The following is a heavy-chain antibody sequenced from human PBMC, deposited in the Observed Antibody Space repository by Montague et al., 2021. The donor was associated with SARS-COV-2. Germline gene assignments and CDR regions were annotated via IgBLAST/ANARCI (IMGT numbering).Heavy chain of an antibody. Sequence: SLRLSCAASRFTFSSYAMHWVRQAPGEGLEWVAVISYDGSNKNYVDSVKGRFTISRDNSKNTLYLQMNSLRAEDTAVYYCARDPFLYSSGWTYYYYGMDVWGQGTTVTVSS. J-gene: IGHJ6*02. D-gene: IGHD6-19*01. CDR2: ISYDGSNK. V-gene: IGHV3-30*04. CDR1: RFTFSSYA. CDR3: ARDPFLYSSGWTYYYYGMDV.